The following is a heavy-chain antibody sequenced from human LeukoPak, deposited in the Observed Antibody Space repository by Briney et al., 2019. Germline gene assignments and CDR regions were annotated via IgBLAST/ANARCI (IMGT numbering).Heavy chain of an antibody. V-gene: IGHV1-69*05. CDR2: IIPIFGTA. CDR1: GGTFSSYA. CDR3: AREVRYYGSGRSYYGMDV. Sequence: SVKVSCKASGGTFSSYAISWVRQAPGQGLEWMGGIIPIFGTANYAQKLQGRVTMTTDTSTSTAYMELRSLRSDDTAVYYCAREVRYYGSGRSYYGMDVWGQGTTVTVSS. J-gene: IGHJ6*02. D-gene: IGHD3-10*01.